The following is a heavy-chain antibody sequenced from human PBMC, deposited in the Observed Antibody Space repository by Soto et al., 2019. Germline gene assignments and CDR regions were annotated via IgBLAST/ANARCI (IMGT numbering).Heavy chain of an antibody. J-gene: IGHJ4*02. CDR3: TTLVPS. CDR1: GFNFSDAW. CDR2: VKTKADGGTT. V-gene: IGHV3-15*07. Sequence: EVQLVESGGDLVKPGGSLRLSCAASGFNFSDAWMNWVRHAPGKGLGWVGHVKTKADGGTTEYAASVKGRFSVSRDDSRNTLYLQMNSLKSEDTAMYYCTTLVPSWGQGTLVVVSS. D-gene: IGHD2-2*01.